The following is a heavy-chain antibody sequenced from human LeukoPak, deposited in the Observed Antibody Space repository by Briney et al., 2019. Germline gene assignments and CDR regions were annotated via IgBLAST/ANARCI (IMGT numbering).Heavy chain of an antibody. CDR1: GFTFSSYS. Sequence: GGSLRLSCAASGFTFSSYSMNWVRQAPGKGLEWVSSISSSSSYIYYADSVKGRFTISRDNAKNSLYLQMNSLRAEDTAVYYCAREHSSWYYYNKKPLNWFDPWGQGTLVTVSS. J-gene: IGHJ5*02. V-gene: IGHV3-21*01. CDR3: AREHSSWYYYNKKPLNWFDP. CDR2: ISSSSSYI. D-gene: IGHD6-13*01.